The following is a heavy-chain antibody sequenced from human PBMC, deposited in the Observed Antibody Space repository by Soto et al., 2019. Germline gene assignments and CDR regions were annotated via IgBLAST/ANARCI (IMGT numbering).Heavy chain of an antibody. CDR3: ARGWGYDSNDYYYAY. J-gene: IGHJ4*02. V-gene: IGHV1-69*01. CDR1: GGTFSRHA. Sequence: QVQLVQSGAEVRNPGSSVKVSCKASGGTFSRHAISWVGQAPGQGLEWMGGIIPIFGTANHAQKFQGRVTIIADESTSTVYMELSSLRSEDTAMYYCARGWGYDSNDYYYAYWGQGTLVIVSS. D-gene: IGHD3-22*01. CDR2: IIPIFGTA.